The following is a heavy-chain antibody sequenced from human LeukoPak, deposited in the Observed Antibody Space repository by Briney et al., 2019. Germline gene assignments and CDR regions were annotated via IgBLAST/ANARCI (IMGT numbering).Heavy chain of an antibody. V-gene: IGHV4-59*01. Sequence: SETLSLTCTVSGGSISSYYWSWIRQPPGKGLEWIGYIYYSGSTNYNPSLKSRVAISVDTSKNQFSLKLSSVTAADTAVYYCARTLSEYSSSSLGYWGQGTLVTVSS. CDR1: GGSISSYY. J-gene: IGHJ4*02. CDR2: IYYSGST. CDR3: ARTLSEYSSSSLGY. D-gene: IGHD6-6*01.